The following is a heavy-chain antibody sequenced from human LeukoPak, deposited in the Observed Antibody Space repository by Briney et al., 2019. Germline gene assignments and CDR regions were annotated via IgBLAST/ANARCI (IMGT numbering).Heavy chain of an antibody. CDR2: LYSGGST. V-gene: IGHV3-53*01. CDR3: ASSGNYYPYLLDY. CDR1: GFTFSSYA. Sequence: GGSLRLSCAASGFTFSSYAMHWVRQAPGKGLEWVSVLYSGGSTYYADSVKGRFTISRDNSKNTLCLQMNSLRAEDTAVYYCASSGNYYPYLLDYWGQGTLVTVSS. D-gene: IGHD1-26*01. J-gene: IGHJ4*02.